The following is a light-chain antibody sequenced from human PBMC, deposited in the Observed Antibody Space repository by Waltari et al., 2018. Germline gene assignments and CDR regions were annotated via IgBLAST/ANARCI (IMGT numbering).Light chain of an antibody. CDR3: CSYAGSLTLT. J-gene: IGLJ2*01. V-gene: IGLV2-11*01. CDR1: TRDVCLYNY. Sequence: QSALTQPRSVSGSPGQSVTISCTGTTRDVCLYNYVSWYQHHPGKAPKLIIHDVNKRPSGVPDRFSGSRSGNTASLTISWLQAEDEADYYCCSYAGSLTLTFGGGTKLTVL. CDR2: DVN.